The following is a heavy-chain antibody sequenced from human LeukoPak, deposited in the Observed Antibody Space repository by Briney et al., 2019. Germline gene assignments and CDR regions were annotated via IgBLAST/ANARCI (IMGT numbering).Heavy chain of an antibody. D-gene: IGHD1-1*01. CDR1: GYTFRSHD. Sequence: ASVLVSFKASGYTFRSHDINWVRQATGQGLEWMGWVSPKTGRTGYAQKFQGRVYMTTNASLSTAYMELSSLGSDDTAVYFCARESERNDGWFDPWGQGTLVTVSS. J-gene: IGHJ5*02. V-gene: IGHV1-8*01. CDR2: VSPKTGRT. CDR3: ARESERNDGWFDP.